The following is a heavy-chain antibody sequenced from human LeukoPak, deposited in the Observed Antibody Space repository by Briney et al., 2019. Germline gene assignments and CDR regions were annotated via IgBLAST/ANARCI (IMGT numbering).Heavy chain of an antibody. D-gene: IGHD3-10*01. V-gene: IGHV4-34*01. CDR1: GGSFSGYC. J-gene: IGHJ1*01. Sequence: SETLSLTCAVYGGSFSGYCWSWIRQPPGKGLEWIGEINHSGSTNYNPSLKSRVTISVDTSKNQFSLKLSSVTAADTAVYYCARDEVRFPRVFQHWGQGTLVTVSS. CDR2: INHSGST. CDR3: ARDEVRFPRVFQH.